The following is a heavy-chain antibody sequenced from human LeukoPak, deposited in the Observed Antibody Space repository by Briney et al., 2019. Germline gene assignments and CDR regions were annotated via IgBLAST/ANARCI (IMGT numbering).Heavy chain of an antibody. CDR3: ARRLDL. CDR2: ITHSGST. CDR1: GGSFSGYY. J-gene: IGHJ2*01. V-gene: IGHV4-34*01. Sequence: SETLSLTCAVYGGSFSGYYWSWIRQPPGKGLEWIGEITHSGSTNYNPSLKSRVTISVDTSKHQFSLKLGSVTAADTAVYYCARRLDLWGRGTLVTVSS.